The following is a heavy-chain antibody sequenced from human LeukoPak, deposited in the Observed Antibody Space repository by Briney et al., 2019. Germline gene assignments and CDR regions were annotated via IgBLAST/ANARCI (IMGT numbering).Heavy chain of an antibody. J-gene: IGHJ4*02. CDR3: AKDRLSSRRLDC. CDR1: GFTFSSYA. CDR2: ISGSGGST. Sequence: GGSLRLSCAASGFTFSSYAMSWVGQAPGKGLKWVSAISGSGGSTYYADSVKGRFTISRDNSKNTLYLQMNSLRAEDTAVYYCAKDRLSSRRLDCWGQGTLVTVSS. V-gene: IGHV3-23*01. D-gene: IGHD6-6*01.